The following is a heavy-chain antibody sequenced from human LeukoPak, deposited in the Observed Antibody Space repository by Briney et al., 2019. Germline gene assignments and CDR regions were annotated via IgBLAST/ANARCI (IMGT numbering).Heavy chain of an antibody. Sequence: SETLSLTCAVYGGSFNGYYWGWIRQPPGKGLEWIGSIYYSGSTYYNPSLKSRVTISVDTSKNQFSLKLSSVTAADTAVYYCARHPYDILTGYSPWYFDYWGQGTLVTVSS. V-gene: IGHV4-39*01. J-gene: IGHJ4*02. CDR2: IYYSGST. CDR3: ARHPYDILTGYSPWYFDY. CDR1: GGSFNGYY. D-gene: IGHD3-9*01.